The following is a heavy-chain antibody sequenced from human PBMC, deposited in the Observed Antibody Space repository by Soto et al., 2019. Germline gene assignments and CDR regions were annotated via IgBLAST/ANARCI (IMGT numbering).Heavy chain of an antibody. V-gene: IGHV1-18*01. J-gene: IGHJ6*03. Sequence: ASVKVSCKASGYTFTSYGISCVRQAPGQGLEWMGWISAYNGNTNYAQKLQGRVTMTTDTSTSTAYMELRSLRSDDTAVYYCARSGYCSGGSCFYYYYYMDVWGKGTTVTVSS. D-gene: IGHD2-15*01. CDR2: ISAYNGNT. CDR1: GYTFTSYG. CDR3: ARSGYCSGGSCFYYYYYMDV.